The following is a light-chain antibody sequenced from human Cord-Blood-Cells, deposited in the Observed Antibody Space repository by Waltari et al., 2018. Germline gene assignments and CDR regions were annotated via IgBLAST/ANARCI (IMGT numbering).Light chain of an antibody. Sequence: DIQMTQSPSSLSASVGDRVTITCQASQDISNYLNWYQQKPGKAPKLLIYDASNLETGVPSRFSGSGSETDFTFNISSLQPEDIATYYCQQYDNLPLTFGGGTKVEIK. J-gene: IGKJ4*01. V-gene: IGKV1-33*01. CDR1: QDISNY. CDR3: QQYDNLPLT. CDR2: DAS.